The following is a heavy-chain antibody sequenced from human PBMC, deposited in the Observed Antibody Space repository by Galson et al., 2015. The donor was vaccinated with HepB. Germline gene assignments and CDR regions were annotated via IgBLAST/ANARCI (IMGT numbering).Heavy chain of an antibody. V-gene: IGHV3-30-3*01. D-gene: IGHD3-10*02. CDR2: ISYDGSNK. CDR3: ARDLMFGGYHFDY. J-gene: IGHJ4*02. CDR1: GFTFSSYA. Sequence: SLRLSCAASGFTFSSYAMHWVRQAPGKGLEWVAVISYDGSNKYYADSVKGRFTISRDNSKNTLYLQMNSLRAEDTAVYYCARDLMFGGYHFDYWGQGTLVTVSS.